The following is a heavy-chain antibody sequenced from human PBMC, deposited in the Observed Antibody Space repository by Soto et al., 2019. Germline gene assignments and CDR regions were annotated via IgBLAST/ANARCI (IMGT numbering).Heavy chain of an antibody. D-gene: IGHD3-22*01. J-gene: IGHJ4*02. Sequence: SETLSLTCSLCGGCVSSGSYYWSWIRQPPGKGLEWIGYIYYSGSTNYNPSLKSRVTISVDTSKNQFSLKLSSVTAADTAVYESARSRYYYGSFEHWRQAALVTVNS. CDR1: GGCVSSGSYY. V-gene: IGHV4-61*01. CDR3: ARSRYYYGSFEH. CDR2: IYYSGST.